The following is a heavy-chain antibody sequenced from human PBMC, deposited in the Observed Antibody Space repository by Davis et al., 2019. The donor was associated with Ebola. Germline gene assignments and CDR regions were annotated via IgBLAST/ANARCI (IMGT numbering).Heavy chain of an antibody. J-gene: IGHJ6*04. Sequence: GESLKISCAASGFTFSSYAMHWVRPAPGKGLEWVAVISYDGSNKYYADSVKGRFTISRDNSKKTMYLQMNSLRAEDTAVYYCARSGLSFGVVKFHYGMDVWGKGTTVTVSS. CDR2: ISYDGSNK. CDR1: GFTFSSYA. CDR3: ARSGLSFGVVKFHYGMDV. D-gene: IGHD3-3*01. V-gene: IGHV3-30-3*01.